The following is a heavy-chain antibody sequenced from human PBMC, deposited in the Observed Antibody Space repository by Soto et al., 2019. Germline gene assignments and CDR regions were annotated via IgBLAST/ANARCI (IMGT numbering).Heavy chain of an antibody. J-gene: IGHJ5*02. CDR3: ARETVVTATISWFDT. CDR1: GDSISSGGYY. D-gene: IGHD2-21*02. CDR2: IYYSGSS. Sequence: QVQLQESGPGLAKPSQTLSLTCSVSGDSISSGGYYWSWIRQHPGKGLEWIGYIYYSGSSYYNPSLKSRVTVAVDTSKNHSYLRLSSVTAADSAVYYCARETVVTATISWFDTWGQGTLVTVSS. V-gene: IGHV4-31*03.